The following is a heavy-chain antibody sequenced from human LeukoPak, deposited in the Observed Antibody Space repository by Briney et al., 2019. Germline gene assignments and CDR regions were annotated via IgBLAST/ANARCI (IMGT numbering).Heavy chain of an antibody. V-gene: IGHV3-74*01. CDR1: GVTCGKYW. CDR2: IKNDGSST. J-gene: IGHJ4*02. Sequence: GGSLRLSCAASGVTCGKYWMHWVRQAPGKGMVWVSRIKNDGSSTTYADSVKGRFTISRDNAKNTLYLQMNSLRAEDTAVYYCVREPYCSGGSCYTSGFDCWGQGTLVTVSS. CDR3: VREPYCSGGSCYTSGFDC. D-gene: IGHD2-15*01.